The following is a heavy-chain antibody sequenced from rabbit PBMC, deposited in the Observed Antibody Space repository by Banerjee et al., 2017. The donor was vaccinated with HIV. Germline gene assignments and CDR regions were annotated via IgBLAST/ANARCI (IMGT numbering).Heavy chain of an antibody. V-gene: IGHV1S7*01. J-gene: IGHJ4*01. Sequence: QELVESGGGLVQPGESLKLSCKASGIDFSSYGISWVRQAPGKGLEWIAYIYPGFGIEHYANSVEGRFTISRDNAQATVFLQMTSLTVADTATYFCASYVDDTGYGYSTHFNLWGPGTLVTVS. D-gene: IGHD3-1*01. CDR3: ASYVDDTGYGYSTHFNL. CDR2: IYPGFGIE. CDR1: GIDFSSYG.